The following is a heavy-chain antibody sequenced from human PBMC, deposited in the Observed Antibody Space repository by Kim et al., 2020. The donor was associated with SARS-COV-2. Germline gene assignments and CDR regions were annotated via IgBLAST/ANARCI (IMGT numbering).Heavy chain of an antibody. D-gene: IGHD1-26*01. CDR3: ARDGGGSYWDDAFDI. CDR1: GFTFSSYS. J-gene: IGHJ3*02. CDR2: ISSSSSTI. Sequence: GGSLRLSCAASGFTFSSYSMNWVRQAPGKGLEWVSYISSSSSTIYYADSVKGRFTISRDNAKNSLYLQMNSLRDEDTAVYYCARDGGGSYWDDAFDIWGQGTMVTVSS. V-gene: IGHV3-48*02.